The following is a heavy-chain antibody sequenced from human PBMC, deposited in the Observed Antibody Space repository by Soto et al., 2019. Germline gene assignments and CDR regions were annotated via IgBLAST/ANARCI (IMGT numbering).Heavy chain of an antibody. V-gene: IGHV1-24*01. CDR1: GYTLTALS. J-gene: IGHJ5*02. Sequence: ASVKVSCKVSGYTLTALSMHWVRQAPGKGLEWMGGLDPEDGKTIYAQKFQGRVTMTEDTSTDAAYMELSSLRSDDTAVYYCSRVRSDFWAYNNWFDPSGHGTLVTVSS. CDR2: LDPEDGKT. CDR3: SRVRSDFWAYNNWFDP. D-gene: IGHD3-16*01.